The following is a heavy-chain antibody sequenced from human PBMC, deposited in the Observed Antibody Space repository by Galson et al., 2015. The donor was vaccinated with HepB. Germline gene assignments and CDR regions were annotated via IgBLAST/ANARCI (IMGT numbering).Heavy chain of an antibody. CDR1: GFTFSSYS. CDR3: ARDCSSTSCRDAFDI. CDR2: ISSSSSTI. J-gene: IGHJ3*02. V-gene: IGHV3-48*02. Sequence: SLRLSCAASGFTFSSYSMNWVRQAPGKGLEWVSYISSSSSTIYYADSVKGRFTISRDNAKNSLYLQMNSLRDEDTAVYYCARDCSSTSCRDAFDIWGQGTMVTVSS. D-gene: IGHD2-2*01.